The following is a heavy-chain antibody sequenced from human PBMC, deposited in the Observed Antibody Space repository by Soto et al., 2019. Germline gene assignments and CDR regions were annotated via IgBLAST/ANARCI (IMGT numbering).Heavy chain of an antibody. CDR2: ISYDGSNK. CDR3: ARPPDYYYYYGMDV. CDR1: GFTFSSYA. V-gene: IGHV3-30-3*01. Sequence: QVQLVESGGDVVQPGRSLRLSCAASGFTFSSYAMHWVRQAPGKGLEWVAVISYDGSNKYYADSVKGRFTISRDNSKNTLYLQMNSLRAEDTAVYYCARPPDYYYYYGMDVWGQGTTVTVSS. J-gene: IGHJ6*02.